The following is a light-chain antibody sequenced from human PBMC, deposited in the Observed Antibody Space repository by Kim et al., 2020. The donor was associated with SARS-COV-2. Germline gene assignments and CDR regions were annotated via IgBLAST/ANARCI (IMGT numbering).Light chain of an antibody. J-gene: IGLJ2*01. CDR3: HSRDSGGNHVV. Sequence: SSELTQDPVVSVALGQTVRITCQGDSLRTCYANWYQQKPGQAPLLVLYGKNERPSGIPDRFSGSSSGNTASLTITGAQAEDEADYYCHSRDSGGNHVVFGGGTKLTVL. CDR2: GKN. V-gene: IGLV3-19*01. CDR1: SLRTCY.